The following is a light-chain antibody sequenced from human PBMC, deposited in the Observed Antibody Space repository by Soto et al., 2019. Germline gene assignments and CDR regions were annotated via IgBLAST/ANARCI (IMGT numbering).Light chain of an antibody. Sequence: QSVLTQPASVSGSPGQSITISCTGTSSDVGGYNYVSWYQQHPGKAPKLMIYEVNNRPSGVSNRFSGSKSGNTASLTISGLQAEDEADYYCSSFTASTTQVFGPGTKLTVL. J-gene: IGLJ1*01. CDR3: SSFTASTTQV. V-gene: IGLV2-14*01. CDR2: EVN. CDR1: SSDVGGYNY.